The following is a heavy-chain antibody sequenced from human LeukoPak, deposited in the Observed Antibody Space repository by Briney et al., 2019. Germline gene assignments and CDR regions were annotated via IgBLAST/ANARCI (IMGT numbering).Heavy chain of an antibody. CDR2: IYYSGST. D-gene: IGHD3-16*01. Sequence: PSETPPLTCTVSGGSISSYYWSGIRQPPGKGLEWIGYIYYSGSTNYNPSLKSRVTISVDTSKNQFSLKLSSVTAADTAVYYCARMGARDPYYLGYWGQGTLVTVSS. CDR3: ARMGARDPYYLGY. CDR1: GGSISSYY. J-gene: IGHJ4*02. V-gene: IGHV4-59*01.